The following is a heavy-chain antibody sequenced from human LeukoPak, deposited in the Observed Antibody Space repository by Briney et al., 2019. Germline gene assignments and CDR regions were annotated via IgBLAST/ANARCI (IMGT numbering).Heavy chain of an antibody. D-gene: IGHD5-12*01. CDR3: ASRWLRHGLYYFDY. J-gene: IGHJ4*02. Sequence: GASVKVSCKASVGTFSSYAISWVRQAPGQGLEWMGGIIPIFGTANYAQKFQGRVTITADESTSTAYMELSSLRSGDTAVYYCASRWLRHGLYYFDYWGQGTLVTVSS. V-gene: IGHV1-69*13. CDR1: VGTFSSYA. CDR2: IIPIFGTA.